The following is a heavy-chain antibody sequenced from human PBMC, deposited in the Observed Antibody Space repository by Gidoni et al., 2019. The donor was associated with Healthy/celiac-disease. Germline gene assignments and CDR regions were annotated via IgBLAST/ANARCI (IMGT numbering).Heavy chain of an antibody. CDR2: IKQEGSEK. J-gene: IGHJ6*02. D-gene: IGHD3-3*01. Sequence: EVQLVESGGGLVQPGGSLRLSCAASGFTFSSYWMSWVRQAPGTGLEWVANIKQEGSEKYYGDSVKGRFTSSRDNAKNSLYLKMNSMRAEDTAVYYCARAYYDFWSGYYRDYYYGMDVWGQGTTVTVSS. CDR1: GFTFSSYW. V-gene: IGHV3-7*03. CDR3: ARAYYDFWSGYYRDYYYGMDV.